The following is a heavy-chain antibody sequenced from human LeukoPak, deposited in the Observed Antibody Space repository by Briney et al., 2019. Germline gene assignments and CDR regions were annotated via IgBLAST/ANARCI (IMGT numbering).Heavy chain of an antibody. Sequence: GGSLRLSCAASGFTFSSYSMNWVRQAPGKGLEWVSSISSSSSTIYYADSVKGRFTISRDNAKNSLYLQMNSLRAEDTAVYYCARGSLLWFGEFNDYWGQGTLVTVSS. CDR3: ARGSLLWFGEFNDY. V-gene: IGHV3-48*01. J-gene: IGHJ4*02. CDR2: ISSSSSTI. CDR1: GFTFSSYS. D-gene: IGHD3-10*01.